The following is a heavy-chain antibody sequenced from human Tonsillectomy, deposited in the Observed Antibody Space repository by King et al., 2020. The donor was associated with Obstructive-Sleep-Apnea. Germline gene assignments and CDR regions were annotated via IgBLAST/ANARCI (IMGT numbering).Heavy chain of an antibody. J-gene: IGHJ4*02. Sequence: VQLVQSGGGLVQPGGSLRLSCAASGFTFSSYWMHWVRQAPGKGLVWVSRINSDGSSTSYADSVKGRFTISRDNAKNTLYLQMNSLRAEDTAVYYCVRDPRIVGGYFKNWGQGTLVTVSS. CDR3: VRDPRIVGGYFKN. V-gene: IGHV3-74*02. D-gene: IGHD5-12*01. CDR1: GFTFSSYW. CDR2: INSDGSST.